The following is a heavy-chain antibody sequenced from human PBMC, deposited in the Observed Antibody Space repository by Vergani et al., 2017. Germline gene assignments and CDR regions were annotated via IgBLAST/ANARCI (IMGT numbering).Heavy chain of an antibody. CDR1: GFSLSTSGMC. D-gene: IGHD3-22*01. Sequence: QVTLRESGPALVKPTQTLTLTCTFSGFSLSTSGMCVSWIRQPPGKALEWLARIDWDDDKYYSTSLKTRLTISKDTSKNQVVLTMTNMDPVDTATYYCARILYYYDSSGAFDYWGQGTLVTVSS. CDR2: IDWDDDK. J-gene: IGHJ4*02. V-gene: IGHV2-70*15. CDR3: ARILYYYDSSGAFDY.